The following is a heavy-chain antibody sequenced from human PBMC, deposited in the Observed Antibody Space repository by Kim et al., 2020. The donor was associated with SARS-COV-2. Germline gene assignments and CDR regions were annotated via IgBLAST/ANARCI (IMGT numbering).Heavy chain of an antibody. D-gene: IGHD2-8*01. V-gene: IGHV1-2*02. CDR2: INPISGGT. J-gene: IGHJ4*02. CDR3: ARGDAGVSEY. Sequence: ASVKVSCKASGYTFTSYYLHWVRQAPGQGLEWMGWINPISGGTNYAQKFQGRVTMTSDTSITTANMELNRLTSDDTAVYFCARGDAGVSEYWGQGTRVT. CDR1: GYTFTSYY.